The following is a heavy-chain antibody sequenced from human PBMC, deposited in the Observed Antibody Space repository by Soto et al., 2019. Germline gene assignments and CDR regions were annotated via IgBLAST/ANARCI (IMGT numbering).Heavy chain of an antibody. D-gene: IGHD5-18*01. CDR3: ARISGYSYGYGAFDI. CDR2: IDWDDDK. CDR1: GFSLSTSGMC. J-gene: IGHJ3*02. Sequence: PTLVNPTQTLTLTCTFSGFSLSTSGMCVSWIRQPPGKALEWLALIDWDDDKYYSTSLKTRLTISKETSKNKVDLTMTNMDPVDTATYYCARISGYSYGYGAFDIWGQGTMVTVSS. V-gene: IGHV2-70*01.